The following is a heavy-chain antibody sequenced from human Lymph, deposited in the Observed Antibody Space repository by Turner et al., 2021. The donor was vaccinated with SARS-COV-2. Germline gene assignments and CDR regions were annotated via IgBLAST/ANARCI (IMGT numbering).Heavy chain of an antibody. V-gene: IGHV3-30-3*01. CDR3: AGEGRYWYSSSCRASGMDV. CDR2: IEDEGSNK. J-gene: IGHJ6*02. D-gene: IGHD6-13*01. Sequence: QVPLLHSGGRVFQPWRSLVLLGSAFGFTLSFYAWHWVGQGPGQGLGWVAIIEDEGSNKYYADPVKSRFTITRENTKNTLYLQKNRLRAEDKAGYYCAGEGRYWYSSSCRASGMDVWGQGTTVTVSS. CDR1: GFTLSFYA.